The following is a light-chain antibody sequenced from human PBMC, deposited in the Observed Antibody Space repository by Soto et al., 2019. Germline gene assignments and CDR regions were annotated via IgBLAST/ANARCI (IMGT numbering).Light chain of an antibody. CDR2: DVT. V-gene: IGLV2-14*03. J-gene: IGLJ2*01. CDR3: SSSTTSSTLV. CDR1: SSDVGAYTY. Sequence: QSVLTQPASVSGSPGQSITVSCTGTSSDVGAYTYVSWYQHHPGKAPKLVIYDVTHRPSGVSSRFSGSKSGNTASLTISGLQAEDEADYYCSSSTTSSTLVFGGGTKLTVL.